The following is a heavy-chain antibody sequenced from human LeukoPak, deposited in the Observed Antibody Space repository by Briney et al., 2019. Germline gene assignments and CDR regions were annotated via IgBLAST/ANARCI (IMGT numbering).Heavy chain of an antibody. CDR3: ARPYCGGDCYSAAFDI. Sequence: TLSLTCTVSGGSISSGGYYWSWIRQPPGKGLEWIGYIYHSGSTYYNPSLKSRVTISVDRSKNQFSLKLSSVTAADTAVYYCARPYCGGDCYSAAFDIWGQGTMVTVSS. CDR2: IYHSGST. CDR1: GGSISSGGYY. J-gene: IGHJ3*02. V-gene: IGHV4-30-2*01. D-gene: IGHD2-21*01.